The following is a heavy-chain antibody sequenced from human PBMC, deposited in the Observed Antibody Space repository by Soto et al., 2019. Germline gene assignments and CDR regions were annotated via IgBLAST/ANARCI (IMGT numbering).Heavy chain of an antibody. CDR3: ARVGSPMVRRLIVNFDH. D-gene: IGHD3-10*01. V-gene: IGHV3-11*01. Sequence: PGGSLRLSCAASGFTFSDYYMNWIRQAPGKGLEWVSYVSGSGSTMYYAGSVKGRFTISRDNAKNSLYLQMNSLRAEDTALYYCARVGSPMVRRLIVNFDHWGQGALVTVSS. CDR2: VSGSGSTM. CDR1: GFTFSDYY. J-gene: IGHJ4*02.